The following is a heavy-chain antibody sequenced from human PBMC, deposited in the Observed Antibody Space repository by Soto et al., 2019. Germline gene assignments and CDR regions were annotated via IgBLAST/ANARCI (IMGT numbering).Heavy chain of an antibody. D-gene: IGHD2-15*01. Sequence: ASVKVSCKASGYTFTGYYMHWVRQAPGQGLEWMGWINPNSGGTNYAQKFQGWVTMTRDTSISTAYMELSRLRSDDTAVYYCARGGRPRPGVVVAANTRSEYFQHWGQGTLVTVSS. V-gene: IGHV1-2*04. CDR1: GYTFTGYY. CDR3: ARGGRPRPGVVVAANTRSEYFQH. CDR2: INPNSGGT. J-gene: IGHJ1*01.